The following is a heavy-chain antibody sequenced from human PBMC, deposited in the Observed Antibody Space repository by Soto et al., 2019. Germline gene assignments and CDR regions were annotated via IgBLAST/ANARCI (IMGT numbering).Heavy chain of an antibody. V-gene: IGHV1-18*01. CDR2: ISAYKTNI. CDR1: GYTFPNHG. Sequence: ASVKVSCKAFGYTFPNHGITWVRQAPGQGLEWMGWISAYKTNIKYAQKFQGRVTLTTDTSTSTAYMELRSLRSDDTAIYYCARDLDGSGAYYTDFWGQGTLVTVSS. D-gene: IGHD3-10*01. CDR3: ARDLDGSGAYYTDF. J-gene: IGHJ4*02.